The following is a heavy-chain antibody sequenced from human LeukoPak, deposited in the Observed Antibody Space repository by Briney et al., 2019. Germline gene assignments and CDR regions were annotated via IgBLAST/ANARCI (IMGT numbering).Heavy chain of an antibody. V-gene: IGHV4-39*01. Sequence: SETLSLTCTASGGSISVSSYYWGWIRQPPGKGLEWIGNIFYNGKTYYNPSLKSRVTISVDTSKNQFSLKLSSVTAADTAVYLCARHRDTGYYYYMDVWGTGTTVTVSS. D-gene: IGHD1-1*01. J-gene: IGHJ6*03. CDR1: GGSISVSSYY. CDR3: ARHRDTGYYYYMDV. CDR2: IFYNGKT.